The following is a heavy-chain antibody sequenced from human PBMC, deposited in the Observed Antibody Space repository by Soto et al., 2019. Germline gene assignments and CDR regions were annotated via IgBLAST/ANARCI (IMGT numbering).Heavy chain of an antibody. J-gene: IGHJ6*02. D-gene: IGHD3-3*01. V-gene: IGHV3-48*04. Sequence: GGSLRLSCAASGFTFSSYGMHWVRQAPGKGLEWVSYISDSGNTIYYADSVKGRFTVSRDNAQNSVYLHMNNLRAEDTAVYYCARDLLHYDFWSGYSAYFYYGMDVWGPGTTVTVSS. CDR2: ISDSGNTI. CDR1: GFTFSSYG. CDR3: ARDLLHYDFWSGYSAYFYYGMDV.